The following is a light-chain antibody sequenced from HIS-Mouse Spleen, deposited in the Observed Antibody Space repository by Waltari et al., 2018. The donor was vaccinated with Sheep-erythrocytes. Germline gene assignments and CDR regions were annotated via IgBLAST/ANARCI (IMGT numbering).Light chain of an antibody. CDR1: SSDVRGYNY. CDR3: SSYAGSNNWV. CDR2: EVS. J-gene: IGLJ3*02. V-gene: IGLV2-8*01. Sequence: QSALTPPPSASGSPGQSVTIPCTGTSSDVRGYNYVSWYQQHPGKAPKLMIYEVSKRPSGVPDRFSGSKSGNTASLTVSGLQAEDEADYYCSSYAGSNNWVFGGGTKLTVL.